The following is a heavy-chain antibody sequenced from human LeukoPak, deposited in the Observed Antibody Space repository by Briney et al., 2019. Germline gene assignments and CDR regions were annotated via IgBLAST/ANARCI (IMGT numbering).Heavy chain of an antibody. CDR3: ARHDFSGYAFDF. Sequence: PSEILSLTCVINGGSFSSYYWSWIRQVPGKGLEWIGEINQGGSTNFNPSLESRVRMSVDTSKNQFSLNVRSLSAADTAVYFCARHDFSGYAFDFWGQGTTVTVSS. CDR1: GGSFSSYY. V-gene: IGHV4-34*01. D-gene: IGHD3/OR15-3a*01. CDR2: INQGGST. J-gene: IGHJ3*01.